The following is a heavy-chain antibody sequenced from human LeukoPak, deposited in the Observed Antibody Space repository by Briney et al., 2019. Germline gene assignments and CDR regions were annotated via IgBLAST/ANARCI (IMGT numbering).Heavy chain of an antibody. CDR1: GFTFSSYW. CDR3: ARDYQLLLWTPHYYFDY. CDR2: IKQDGSEK. D-gene: IGHD2-2*01. V-gene: IGHV3-7*01. J-gene: IGHJ4*02. Sequence: GGSLRLSCAASGFTFSSYWMSWVRQAPGKGLEWVTNIKQDGSEKYYVDSVKGRFTISRDNAKNSLYLQMNSLRAEDTAVYYCARDYQLLLWTPHYYFDYWGQGTLVTVSS.